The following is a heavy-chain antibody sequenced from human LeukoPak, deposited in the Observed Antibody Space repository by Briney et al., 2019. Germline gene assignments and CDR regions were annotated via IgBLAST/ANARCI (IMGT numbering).Heavy chain of an antibody. Sequence: PGRSLRLSCAASGFRFDGYAMHWVRQAPGKGLEWVSGISWNSGTIAYADSVKGRFTISRDDAKNSLYLRMNSLRAEDTALYYCAKDIAPAVFYYMDVWGKGTTVIVSS. CDR1: GFRFDGYA. V-gene: IGHV3-9*01. CDR3: AKDIAPAVFYYMDV. J-gene: IGHJ6*03. CDR2: ISWNSGTI.